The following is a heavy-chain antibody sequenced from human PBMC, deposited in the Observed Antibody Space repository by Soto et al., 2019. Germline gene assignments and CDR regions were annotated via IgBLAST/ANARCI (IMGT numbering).Heavy chain of an antibody. Sequence: QVQLVQSGAEVKKPGASVKVSCKASGYTFTSYGISWVRQAPGQGLEWMGWISAYNGDTNFPQKFQGRVTMTTDTSMSTAYMELRSLRSDDTAVYFCATDPGLLRYFDWSLGYWGQGTLVTVSS. CDR3: ATDPGLLRYFDWSLGY. V-gene: IGHV1-18*01. D-gene: IGHD3-9*01. CDR2: ISAYNGDT. J-gene: IGHJ4*02. CDR1: GYTFTSYG.